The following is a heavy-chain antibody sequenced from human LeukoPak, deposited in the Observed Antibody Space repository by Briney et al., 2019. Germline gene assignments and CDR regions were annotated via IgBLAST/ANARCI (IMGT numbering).Heavy chain of an antibody. CDR3: ARAPGYYDSSGYYEYWFDY. Sequence: SVKVSCKASGGTFSSYAISWVRQAPGQGLEWMGGIIPIFGTANYAQKFQGRVTITTDESTSTAYMELSSLRSEDTAVYYCARAPGYYDSSGYYEYWFDYWGQGTLVTVSS. J-gene: IGHJ4*02. CDR1: GGTFSSYA. D-gene: IGHD3-22*01. CDR2: IIPIFGTA. V-gene: IGHV1-69*05.